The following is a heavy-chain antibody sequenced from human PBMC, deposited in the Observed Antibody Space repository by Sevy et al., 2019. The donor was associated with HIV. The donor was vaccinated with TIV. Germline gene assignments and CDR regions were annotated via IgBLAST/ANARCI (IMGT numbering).Heavy chain of an antibody. D-gene: IGHD3-22*01. CDR1: GFTFSSYS. V-gene: IGHV3-21*04. Sequence: GGSLRLSCAASGFTFSSYSMNWVRQAPGKGLEWVSSISSGSTYIYYGDSVKGRLTISRDNTKNSLYLQMNSLRAEDTAVYYCAKAVYASKVVVVNGFDYWGQGTLVTVSS. CDR3: AKAVYASKVVVVNGFDY. J-gene: IGHJ4*02. CDR2: ISSGSTYI.